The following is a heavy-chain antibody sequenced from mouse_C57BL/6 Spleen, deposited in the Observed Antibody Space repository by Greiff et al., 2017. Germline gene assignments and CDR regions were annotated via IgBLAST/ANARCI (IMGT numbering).Heavy chain of an antibody. Sequence: EVKVEESGGGLVKPGGSLKLSCAASGFTFSSYAMYWVRQTPEKRLEWVATISDGGSYTYYPDNVKGPFTISRDNAKNTLYLQMSHLKSEDTAMYYCAREAGYDYEERGYFDYWGQGTTLTVSS. CDR1: GFTFSSYA. CDR2: ISDGGSYT. V-gene: IGHV5-4*01. CDR3: AREAGYDYEERGYFDY. D-gene: IGHD2-4*01. J-gene: IGHJ2*01.